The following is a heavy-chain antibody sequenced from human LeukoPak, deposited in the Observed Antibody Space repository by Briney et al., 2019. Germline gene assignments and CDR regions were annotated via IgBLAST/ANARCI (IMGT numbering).Heavy chain of an antibody. D-gene: IGHD3-3*01. J-gene: IGHJ4*02. CDR3: AIYDFWSGPYQAPIDY. V-gene: IGHV1-2*02. CDR1: GYTFTGYY. Sequence: VPVKVSCKASGYTFTGYYMHWVRQAPGQGLEWMGWINPNSGGTNYAQKFQGRVTMTRDTSISTAYMELSRLRSDDTAVYYCAIYDFWSGPYQAPIDYWGQGTLVTVSS. CDR2: INPNSGGT.